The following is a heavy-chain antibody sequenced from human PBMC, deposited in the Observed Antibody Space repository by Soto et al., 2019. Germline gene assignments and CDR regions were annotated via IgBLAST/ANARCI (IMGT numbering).Heavy chain of an antibody. J-gene: IGHJ4*02. D-gene: IGHD3-3*01. CDR3: ARDYYPKKTIFGGLTDY. CDR2: ISAYNGNT. Sequence: QVQLVQSGAEVKKPGASVKVSCKASGYTFTSYGISWVRQAPGQGLDWMGWISAYNGNTNYAQKLQGRVTMTTDTSTSTAYMELRSLRSDDTAVYYCARDYYPKKTIFGGLTDYWGQGTLVTVSS. CDR1: GYTFTSYG. V-gene: IGHV1-18*01.